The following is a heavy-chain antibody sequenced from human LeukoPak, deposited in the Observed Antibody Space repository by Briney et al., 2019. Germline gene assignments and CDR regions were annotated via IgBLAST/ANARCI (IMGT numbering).Heavy chain of an antibody. V-gene: IGHV3-23*01. CDR1: GYTFTRYA. CDR3: AKDPFDSSRNWFDP. CDR2: VTRGGGNT. J-gene: IGHJ5*02. D-gene: IGHD2-21*01. Sequence: GGSLRLSCATSGYTFTRYAMSWVRHAPRKGLEWVSSVTRGGGNTYYADSVKGRFTISRDNSKNTLFLQMNSLRAKDTALYYCAKDPFDSSRNWFDPWGHGTLVTVSS.